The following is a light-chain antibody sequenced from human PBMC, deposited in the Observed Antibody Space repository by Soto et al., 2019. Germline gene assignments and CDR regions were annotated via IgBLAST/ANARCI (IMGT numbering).Light chain of an antibody. CDR3: KQYNNWPVT. V-gene: IGKV3-15*01. CDR2: GAS. CDR1: QSVSSN. J-gene: IGKJ2*01. Sequence: EIVMTQSPATLSVSPGERATLSCRASQSVSSNLAWYQQKPGQAPRLLIYGASTRATGIPDRFSGSGSGIEFTLTISSLHSEDFAVYYCKQYNNWPVTFGQGTKLEIK.